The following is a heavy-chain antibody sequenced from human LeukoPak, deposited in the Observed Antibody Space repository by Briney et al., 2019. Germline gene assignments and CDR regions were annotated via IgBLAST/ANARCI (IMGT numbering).Heavy chain of an antibody. V-gene: IGHV3-64D*06. CDR3: VRGVPMVQGVYDY. D-gene: IGHD3-10*01. J-gene: IGHJ4*02. CDR1: GFTFSSYA. Sequence: QAGGSLRLSCSASGFTFSSYAMHWVRQAPGKGLEYVSAISSNGGSTYYADSVKGRFTISRDNSKNTLYLQMSSLRAEDTAVYYCVRGVPMVQGVYDYWGQGTLVTVSS. CDR2: ISSNGGST.